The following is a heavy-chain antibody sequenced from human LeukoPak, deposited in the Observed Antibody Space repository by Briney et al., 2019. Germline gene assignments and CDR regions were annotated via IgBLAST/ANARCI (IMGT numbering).Heavy chain of an antibody. CDR2: IRSKGYGGTA. CDR3: TREIRYFDWFQADD. V-gene: IGHV3-49*03. J-gene: IGHJ1*01. D-gene: IGHD3-9*01. Sequence: GGSLRLSCTTSGFTFGDYSMSWFRQAPGKGLEWVVFIRSKGYGGTAEYAASVKGRFTISRDESNSIAYLQMDSLKTEDTAVYYCTREIRYFDWFQADDGGQGTLVTVS. CDR1: GFTFGDYS.